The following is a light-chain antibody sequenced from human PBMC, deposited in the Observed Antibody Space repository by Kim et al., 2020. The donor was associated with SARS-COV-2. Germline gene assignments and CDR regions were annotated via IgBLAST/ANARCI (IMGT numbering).Light chain of an antibody. Sequence: LSPGERATLSCRASPSISKNYLAWYQQKPGQAPRLLIYGASSRATGIPDRFSGSGSGTDFTLTISRLGPEDFAVYYCQQYDTTFAFGPGTKVDIK. CDR3: QQYDTTFA. V-gene: IGKV3-20*01. CDR2: GAS. J-gene: IGKJ3*01. CDR1: PSISKNY.